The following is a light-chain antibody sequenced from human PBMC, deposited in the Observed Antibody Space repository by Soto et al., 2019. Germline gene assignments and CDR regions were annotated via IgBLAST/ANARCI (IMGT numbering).Light chain of an antibody. CDR2: SNN. CDR3: VSWDDSLSGLV. V-gene: IGLV1-47*02. CDR1: SANIGNNY. J-gene: IGLJ1*01. Sequence: QSVLTQPPSASGTPGQRVTISCSGRSANIGNNYVCWYQQLPGTAPKLLIYSNNQRPSGVPDRFSGSKSGTSASLAISGLRFEDEADYYCVSWDDSLSGLVFGTGTKLTVL.